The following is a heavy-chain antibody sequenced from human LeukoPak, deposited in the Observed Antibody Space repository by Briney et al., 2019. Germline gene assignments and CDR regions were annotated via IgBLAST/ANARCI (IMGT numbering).Heavy chain of an antibody. CDR3: AKVYRDFGDYFAFDI. Sequence: GSPRLSCAASGFTFSSYAMSWVRQAPGKGLEWVSVISGSGGSTYYADSVKGRFTISRDNSKNTLYLQMNSLRAEDTAVYYCAKVYRDFGDYFAFDIWGQGTLVTVSS. D-gene: IGHD4-17*01. J-gene: IGHJ3*02. CDR1: GFTFSSYA. V-gene: IGHV3-23*01. CDR2: ISGSGGST.